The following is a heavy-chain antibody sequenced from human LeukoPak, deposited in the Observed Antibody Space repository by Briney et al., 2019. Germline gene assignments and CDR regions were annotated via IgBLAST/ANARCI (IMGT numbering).Heavy chain of an antibody. CDR1: GFTFSNYW. D-gene: IGHD3-22*01. CDR2: IKTDGSEK. Sequence: GGSLRLSCEGSGFTFSNYWMGWVRQAPGKGLQWVANIKTDGSEKYYVDSVKGRFTISRDNAKNSLYLQMNSLSAEDTAVYYCATYSSLNRREFQYWGQGTLLTVSS. CDR3: ATYSSLNRREFQY. V-gene: IGHV3-7*01. J-gene: IGHJ1*01.